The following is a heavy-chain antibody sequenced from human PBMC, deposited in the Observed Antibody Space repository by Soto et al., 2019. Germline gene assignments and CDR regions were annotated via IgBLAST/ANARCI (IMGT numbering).Heavy chain of an antibody. CDR2: ISSSSSTI. J-gene: IGHJ5*02. CDR3: ARDGTYYDFWGGYLDFGRPNWFGP. V-gene: IGHV3-48*02. CDR1: GFTFSSYS. D-gene: IGHD3-3*01. Sequence: PGGSLRLSCAASGFTFSSYSMNWVRQAPGKGLEWVSYISSSSSTIYYADSVKGRFTISRDNAKNSLYLQMNSLRDEDTAVYYCARDGTYYDFWGGYLDFGRPNWFGPWGQGTLVTVSS.